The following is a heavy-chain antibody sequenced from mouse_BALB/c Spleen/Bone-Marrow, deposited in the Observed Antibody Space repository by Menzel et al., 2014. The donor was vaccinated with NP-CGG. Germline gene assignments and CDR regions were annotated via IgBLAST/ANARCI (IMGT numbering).Heavy chain of an antibody. D-gene: IGHD2-2*01. CDR2: ISSGGSST. V-gene: IGHV5-6*01. CDR1: GFTFSSYG. Sequence: EVQLMESGGDLVKPGGSLKLSCAASGFTFSSYGMPWVRQTPDKRLEWVATISSGGSSTYYPDSVKGRFTISRDTAKNTLYLQMSSLKSEDTAMYYGARQGYGYDGFDYWGQGTTLTVSS. CDR3: ARQGYGYDGFDY. J-gene: IGHJ2*01.